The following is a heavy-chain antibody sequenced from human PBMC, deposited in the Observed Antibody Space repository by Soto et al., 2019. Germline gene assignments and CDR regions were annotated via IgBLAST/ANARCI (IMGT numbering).Heavy chain of an antibody. Sequence: QVQLVQSGAEVKKPGSSVKVSCKASGGTFSSYAISWVRQAPGQGLEWMGGIIPIFGTANYAQKFQGRVTITADESTSTAYMELSSLRSEDTAVYYCARDREVGAAVAGETGFDYWGQGTLVTVSS. CDR1: GGTFSSYA. CDR2: IIPIFGTA. J-gene: IGHJ4*02. V-gene: IGHV1-69*12. CDR3: ARDREVGAAVAGETGFDY. D-gene: IGHD6-19*01.